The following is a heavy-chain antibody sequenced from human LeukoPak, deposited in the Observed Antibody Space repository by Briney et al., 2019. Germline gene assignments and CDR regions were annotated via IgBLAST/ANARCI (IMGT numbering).Heavy chain of an antibody. J-gene: IGHJ4*02. CDR2: ISSSSSYI. CDR3: ARGVGGSYYVYYFDY. D-gene: IGHD1-26*01. Sequence: GGSLRLSCAASGFTFSSYSMNWVRQAPGKGLEWVSSISSSSSYIYYADSVKGRFTISRDNAKNSLYLQMNSLGPEDTAVYYCARGVGGSYYVYYFDYWGQGTLVTVSS. CDR1: GFTFSSYS. V-gene: IGHV3-21*01.